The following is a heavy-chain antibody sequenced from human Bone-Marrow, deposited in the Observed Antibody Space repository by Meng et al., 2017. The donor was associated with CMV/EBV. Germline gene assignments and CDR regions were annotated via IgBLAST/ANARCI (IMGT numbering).Heavy chain of an antibody. J-gene: IGHJ4*02. V-gene: IGHV4-34*01. D-gene: IGHD2-2*01. CDR2: INHSGST. CDR3: TGYQLLGSISYFDY. Sequence: QLQAAGAGLLKASETLSLTCAVYGGSFSGYYCSWIRQPPGKGLEWIGEINHSGSTNYNPSLKSRVTISVDTSKNQFSLKLSSVTAADTAVYYCTGYQLLGSISYFDYWGQGTLVTVSS. CDR1: GGSFSGYY.